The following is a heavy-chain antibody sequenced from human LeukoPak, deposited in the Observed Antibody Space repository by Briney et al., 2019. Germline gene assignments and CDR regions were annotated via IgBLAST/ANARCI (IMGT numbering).Heavy chain of an antibody. CDR1: GGSISSSSYY. V-gene: IGHV4-39*01. CDR2: IYYSGST. CDR3: ARGLRIWFGGLPHNWFDP. J-gene: IGHJ5*02. Sequence: SETLSLTCTVSGGSISSSSYYWGWIRQPPGKELEWIGSIYYSGSTYYNPSLKSRVTISVDTSKNQFSLKLSSVTAADTAVYYCARGLRIWFGGLPHNWFDPWGQGTLVTVSS. D-gene: IGHD3-10*01.